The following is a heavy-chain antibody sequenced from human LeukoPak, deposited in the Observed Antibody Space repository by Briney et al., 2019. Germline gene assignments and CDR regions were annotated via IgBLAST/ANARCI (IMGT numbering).Heavy chain of an antibody. J-gene: IGHJ4*02. Sequence: SETLSLTCTVSGASISSTSYCWGWIRQPAGKGLEWIGHIHTSGSTNYNPSLKSRVTISVDTSKNQFSLKLSSVTAADTAVYYCASVNSGYYYYFDSWGQGTLVTVSS. D-gene: IGHD3-22*01. CDR2: IHTSGST. CDR1: GASISSTSYC. V-gene: IGHV4-61*09. CDR3: ASVNSGYYYYFDS.